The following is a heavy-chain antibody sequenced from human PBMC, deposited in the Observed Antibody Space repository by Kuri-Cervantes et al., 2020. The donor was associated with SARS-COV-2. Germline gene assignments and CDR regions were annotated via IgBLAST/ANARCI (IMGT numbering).Heavy chain of an antibody. CDR2: ISYDGSNK. V-gene: IGHV3-30*03. J-gene: IGHJ4*02. D-gene: IGHD7-27*01. Sequence: GESLKISCAASGFTFSSYGVHWVRQAPGKGLEWVAVISYDGSNKYYADSVKGRFTISRDNSKNTLYLQMNSLRAEDTAVYYCARDLLGFFDYWGQGTLVTVSS. CDR3: ARDLLGFFDY. CDR1: GFTFSSYG.